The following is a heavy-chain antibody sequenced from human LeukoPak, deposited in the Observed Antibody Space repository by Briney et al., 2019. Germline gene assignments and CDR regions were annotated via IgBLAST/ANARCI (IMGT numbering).Heavy chain of an antibody. CDR1: GFTFSSYW. V-gene: IGHV3-7*01. CDR3: ARGPAAGNLLGY. CDR2: IKQDGSEK. Sequence: GGSLRLSCAASGFTFSSYWMSWVRQAPGKGLEWVANIKQDGSEKYYVDSVKGRFTISSDNAKNSLFLQMNSLRAEDTAVYYCARGPAAGNLLGYWGQGTLVTVSS. J-gene: IGHJ4*02. D-gene: IGHD6-19*01.